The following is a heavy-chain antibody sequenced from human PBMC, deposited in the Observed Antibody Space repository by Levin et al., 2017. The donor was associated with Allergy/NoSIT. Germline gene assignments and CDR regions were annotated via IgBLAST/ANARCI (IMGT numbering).Heavy chain of an antibody. J-gene: IGHJ4*02. CDR1: GFTFRDYY. CDR3: ARDTPGDWSFDY. Sequence: SCAASGFTFRDYYMSWVRQAPGKGLEWISYTTGMSDYTTYADSVKGRFTSSRDDAKSSLYLHMNSLRDEDTAVYYCARDTPGDWSFDYWGQGILVTVSS. V-gene: IGHV3-11*06. D-gene: IGHD2-21*02. CDR2: TTGMSDYT.